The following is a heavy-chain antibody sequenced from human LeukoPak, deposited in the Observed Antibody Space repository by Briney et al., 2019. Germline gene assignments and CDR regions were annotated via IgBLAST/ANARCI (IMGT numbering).Heavy chain of an antibody. CDR1: GFNVRSKY. Sequence: GGSLRLSCAASGFNVRSKYMSWVRQAPGKGLEGVSVFYSGGTTAYADSVKGRFTVSIDNSNNTLYLQMNSLRDEDTAVYYCARVSFGPASEWFDPWGQGTLVTVSS. CDR2: FYSGGTT. J-gene: IGHJ5*02. V-gene: IGHV3-53*01. CDR3: ARVSFGPASEWFDP. D-gene: IGHD3/OR15-3a*01.